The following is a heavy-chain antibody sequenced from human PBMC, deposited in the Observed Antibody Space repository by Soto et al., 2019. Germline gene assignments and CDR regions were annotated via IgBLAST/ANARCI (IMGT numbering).Heavy chain of an antibody. CDR2: IYTSGST. J-gene: IGHJ4*02. CDR1: GGSISSYY. V-gene: IGHV4-4*07. Sequence: PSETLSLTCTVSGGSISSYYWSWIRQPAGKGLEWIGRIYTSGSTNYNPSLKSRVTMSVDTSENQFSLKLSSVTAADTAVYYCARGPTTVTTDYFDYWGQGTLVTVSS. CDR3: ARGPTTVTTDYFDY. D-gene: IGHD4-4*01.